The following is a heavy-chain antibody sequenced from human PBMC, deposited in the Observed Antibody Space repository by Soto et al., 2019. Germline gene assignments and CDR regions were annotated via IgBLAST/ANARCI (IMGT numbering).Heavy chain of an antibody. Sequence: SETLSLTCTVSGGSISSHYWSWVRQAPGKGLEWIGHIYYRGSTNYTPSLMSRSTISVDTAKNQFSLKRNSVTTADTAVYYCARDGREASGMDVWGQGTKVTVSS. CDR2: IYYRGST. D-gene: IGHD1-26*01. J-gene: IGHJ6*02. V-gene: IGHV4-59*11. CDR3: ARDGREASGMDV. CDR1: GGSISSHY.